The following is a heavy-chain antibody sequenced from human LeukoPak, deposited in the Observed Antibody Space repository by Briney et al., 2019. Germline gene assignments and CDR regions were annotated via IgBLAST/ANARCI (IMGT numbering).Heavy chain of an antibody. V-gene: IGHV3-48*02. J-gene: IGHJ4*02. CDR3: ARQKICDY. CDR1: GFTLSTYS. CDR2: ISPSSSAI. Sequence: GGSLRLSCAASGFTLSTYSMNWVRQAPGKGLEWVSYISPSSSAIYYADSVKGRFTISRDNAKNSLYLQMNSLRDEDTAVYYCARQKICDYWGQGTLVTVSS.